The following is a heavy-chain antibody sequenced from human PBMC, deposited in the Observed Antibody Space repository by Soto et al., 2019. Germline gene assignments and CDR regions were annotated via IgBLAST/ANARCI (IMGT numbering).Heavy chain of an antibody. CDR2: IYYSGST. J-gene: IGHJ6*02. CDR3: ARHHSSGWYFYYYGMDV. V-gene: IGHV4-31*03. D-gene: IGHD6-19*01. Sequence: SETLSLTCTVSGGSISSGGYYWSWIRQHPGKGLEWIGYIYYSGSTYYNPSLKSRVTISVDTSKNQFSLKLSSVTAADTAVYYCARHHSSGWYFYYYGMDVWGQGTTVTVSS. CDR1: GGSISSGGYY.